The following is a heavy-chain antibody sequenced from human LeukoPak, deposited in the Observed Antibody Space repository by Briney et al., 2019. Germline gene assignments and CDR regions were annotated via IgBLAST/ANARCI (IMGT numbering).Heavy chain of an antibody. CDR3: ARHFGSGFDSGFDY. CDR2: IYPGDSNP. Sequence: GESLKISCKGSGYSFTTYWIGWVRQMPGKGLEWMGIIYPGDSNPRYRPSFQGQVTISADKSISTAYPQWSSLKASGTAMYYCARHFGSGFDSGFDYWGQGTLVTVSS. D-gene: IGHD5-12*01. V-gene: IGHV5-51*01. CDR1: GYSFTTYW. J-gene: IGHJ4*02.